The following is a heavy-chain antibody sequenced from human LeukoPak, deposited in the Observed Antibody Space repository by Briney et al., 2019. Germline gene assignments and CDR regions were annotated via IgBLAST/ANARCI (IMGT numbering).Heavy chain of an antibody. CDR1: GGSFSGSY. CDR2: INHSGST. D-gene: IGHD3-22*01. V-gene: IGHV4-34*01. J-gene: IGHJ4*02. CDR3: ARSVYYDSSVNY. Sequence: PSETLSLTCAVYGGSFSGSYWSWSPHPPGKGLEWIGEINHSGSTNYNPSLKSRVTISVDTSKNQFSLKLSSVTAADTAVYYCARSVYYDSSVNYWGQGTLVTVSS.